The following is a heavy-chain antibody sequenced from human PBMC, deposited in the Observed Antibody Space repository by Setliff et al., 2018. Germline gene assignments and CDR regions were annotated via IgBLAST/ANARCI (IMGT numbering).Heavy chain of an antibody. Sequence: GASVKVSCKASGYTFTSYDINWVRQATGQGLEWMGWMNPNSGNTGYAQKFQGRVTMTRNTSISTAYMELSSLRSEDTALYYCVRLYCSGNRCPDFWGQGTLVTVSS. V-gene: IGHV1-8*02. J-gene: IGHJ4*02. CDR3: VRLYCSGNRCPDF. D-gene: IGHD2-15*01. CDR1: GYTFTSYD. CDR2: MNPNSGNT.